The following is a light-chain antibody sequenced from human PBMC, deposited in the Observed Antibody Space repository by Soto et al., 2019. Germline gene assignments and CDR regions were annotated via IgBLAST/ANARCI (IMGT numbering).Light chain of an antibody. CDR1: SSDVGGYNS. J-gene: IGLJ1*01. CDR3: SSYTSSSSYV. Sequence: QSVLTQPASVSGSPGQSITLLCTGTSSDVGGYNSVSWYQQHPGKAPKLMIHDVSNRPSGVSNRFSGSKSGNTASLTISGLQAEDEAGYYCSSYTSSSSYVFGTGTKAPS. CDR2: DVS. V-gene: IGLV2-14*01.